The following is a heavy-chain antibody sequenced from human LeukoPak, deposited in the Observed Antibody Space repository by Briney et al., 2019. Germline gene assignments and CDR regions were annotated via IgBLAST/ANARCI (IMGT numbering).Heavy chain of an antibody. CDR2: ISWNSGSI. CDR1: GFTFDDYA. D-gene: IGHD3-9*01. CDR3: AKDFRVDILTGYIDY. V-gene: IGHV3-9*01. Sequence: EPGGSLRLSCAASGFTFDDYAMHWVRHAPGKGLEWVSGISWNSGSIGYADSVKGRFTISRDNAKNSLYLQMNSLRAEDTALYYCAKDFRVDILTGYIDYWGQGTLVTVSS. J-gene: IGHJ4*02.